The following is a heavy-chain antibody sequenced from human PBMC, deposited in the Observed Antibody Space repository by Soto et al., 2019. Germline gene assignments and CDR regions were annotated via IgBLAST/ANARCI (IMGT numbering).Heavy chain of an antibody. V-gene: IGHV2-5*01. CDR3: AHFNGYEEFEY. CDR2: IYWNDDK. CDR1: GFSLSTSGVG. Sequence: QITLKESGPTLVKPTQTLTLTCTFSGFSLSTSGVGVGWIRQPPGKALEWLAVIYWNDDKRYSPSLKSRLTITKGTSDNQVVLTMTSVDPVDTASYYCAHFNGYEEFEYWGQGTLVTVSS. J-gene: IGHJ4*02. D-gene: IGHD5-12*01.